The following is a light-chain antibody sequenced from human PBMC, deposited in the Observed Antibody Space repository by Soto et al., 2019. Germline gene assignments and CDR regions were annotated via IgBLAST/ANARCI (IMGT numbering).Light chain of an antibody. CDR1: ERLSSVY. J-gene: IGKJ5*01. Sequence: EIVLTQSPGTLSLSPGERATLSCRASERLSSVYLAWYQQRPGQPPRLLIYGASNRATGIPDRFSGSGSGTDFTLNINRLEPEDVAIYYCQQYGGSPRITFGQGTRLEMK. CDR2: GAS. V-gene: IGKV3-20*01. CDR3: QQYGGSPRIT.